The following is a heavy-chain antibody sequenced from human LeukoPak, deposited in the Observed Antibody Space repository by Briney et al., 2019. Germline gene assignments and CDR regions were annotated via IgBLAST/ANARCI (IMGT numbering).Heavy chain of an antibody. CDR2: INHSGST. D-gene: IGHD2-15*01. J-gene: IGHJ4*02. CDR1: GGSFSGYY. V-gene: IGHV4-34*01. Sequence: SETLSLTCAVYGGSFSGYYWSWIRQPPGKGLEWIGEINHSGSTDYNPSLKSRVTISVDTSKNQFSLKLSSVTAADKAVYYCARASGEGYCSGGSCYLDYWGQGTLVTVSS. CDR3: ARASGEGYCSGGSCYLDY.